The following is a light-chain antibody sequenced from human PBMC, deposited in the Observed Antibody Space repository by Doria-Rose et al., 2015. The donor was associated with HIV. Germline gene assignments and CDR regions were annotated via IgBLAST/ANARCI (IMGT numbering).Light chain of an antibody. CDR1: QSFSSTH. CDR3: HQYGTSWT. Sequence: EIVLAQSPGTLSLSPGERATLSCRASQSFSSTHLAWYQQKPGQAPSLLIYDGSTRATGIPDRFSASGSGTDFTLTINRLEPEDFAPYYCHQYGTSWTFGQGTKVEI. J-gene: IGKJ1*01. CDR2: DGS. V-gene: IGKV3-20*01.